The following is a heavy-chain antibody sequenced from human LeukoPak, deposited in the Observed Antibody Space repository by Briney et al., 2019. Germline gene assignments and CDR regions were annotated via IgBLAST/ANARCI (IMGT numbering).Heavy chain of an antibody. V-gene: IGHV4-39*01. J-gene: IGHJ6*02. Sequence: PSETLSLTCTVSGGSISSSSYYWGWIRQPPGRGLEWIGSIYYSGSTYYNPSLKSRVTISVDTSKNQFSLKLSSVTAADTAVYYCARQVIGYCSGGSCYWDGMDVWGQGTTVTVSS. D-gene: IGHD2-15*01. CDR1: GGSISSSSYY. CDR2: IYYSGST. CDR3: ARQVIGYCSGGSCYWDGMDV.